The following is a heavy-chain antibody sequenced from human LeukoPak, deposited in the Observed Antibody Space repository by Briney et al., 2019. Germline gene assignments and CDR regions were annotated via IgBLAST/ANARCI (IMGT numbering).Heavy chain of an antibody. CDR2: IYTSGST. CDR1: GGSISSGSYY. D-gene: IGHD4-17*01. CDR3: ARDRTGYYYMDV. J-gene: IGHJ6*03. Sequence: PSETLSLTCTVSGGSISSGSYYWSWIRQPAGKGLEWIGRIYTSGSTNYNPSLKSRVTISVDTSKNQFSLKLSSVTAADTAVYYCARDRTGYYYMDVWGKGTTVTVSS. V-gene: IGHV4-61*02.